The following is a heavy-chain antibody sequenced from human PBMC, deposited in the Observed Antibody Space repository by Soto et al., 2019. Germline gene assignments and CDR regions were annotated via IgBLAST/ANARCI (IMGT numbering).Heavy chain of an antibody. D-gene: IGHD3-9*01. J-gene: IGHJ6*02. CDR2: IVVGSGNT. CDR3: AADVLRYFDWLPTYGMDA. V-gene: IGHV1-58*02. Sequence: QMQLVQSGPEVKKPGTSVKVSCKASGFTFTSSAMQWVRQARGQRLEWIGWIVVGSGNTNYAQKLQERVTITRDMSTSTAYMELSSLRSEDTAVYYCAADVLRYFDWLPTYGMDAWGQGTTVTVSS. CDR1: GFTFTSSA.